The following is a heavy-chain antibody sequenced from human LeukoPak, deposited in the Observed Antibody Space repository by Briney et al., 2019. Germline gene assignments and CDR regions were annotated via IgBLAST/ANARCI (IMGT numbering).Heavy chain of an antibody. D-gene: IGHD3-22*01. CDR1: GGTFSSYA. CDR3: AREGDYYDSSGYFDY. J-gene: IGHJ4*02. Sequence: GASVKVSCTASGGTFSSYAISWVRQAPGQGLEWMGGIIPIFGTANYAQKFQGRATITADESTSTAYMELSSLGSEDTAVYSCAREGDYYDSSGYFDYWGQGTLVTVSS. CDR2: IIPIFGTA. V-gene: IGHV1-69*13.